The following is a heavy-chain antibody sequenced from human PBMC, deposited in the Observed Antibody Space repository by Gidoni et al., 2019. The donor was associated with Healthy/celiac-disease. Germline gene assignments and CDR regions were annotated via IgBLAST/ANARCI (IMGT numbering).Heavy chain of an antibody. CDR2: ISSSSSYI. Sequence: EVQLVESGGGLVKPGGSLRLSCAASGFTFSSYSMNWVRQAPGKGLEWVSSISSSSSYIYYADSVKGRFTISRDNAKNSLYLQMNSLRAEDTAVYYCARDPASQAYGMDVWGQGTTVTVSS. V-gene: IGHV3-21*01. CDR3: ARDPASQAYGMDV. CDR1: GFTFSSYS. J-gene: IGHJ6*02.